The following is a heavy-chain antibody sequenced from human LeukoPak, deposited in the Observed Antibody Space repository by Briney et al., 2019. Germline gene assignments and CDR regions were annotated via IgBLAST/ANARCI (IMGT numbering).Heavy chain of an antibody. CDR2: INSDGSST. D-gene: IGHD4-17*01. CDR1: GFTFSSYW. J-gene: IGHJ4*02. Sequence: GGSLRLSCAASGFTFSSYWMHWVRQAPGKGLVWVSRINSDGSSTSYAHSVKGRFTISRDNAKNTLYLQMNSLRAENTAVYYCARGWYGEGFDYWGQGTLVTVSS. V-gene: IGHV3-74*01. CDR3: ARGWYGEGFDY.